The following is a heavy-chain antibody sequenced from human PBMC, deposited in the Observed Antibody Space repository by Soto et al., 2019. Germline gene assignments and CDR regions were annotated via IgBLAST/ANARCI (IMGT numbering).Heavy chain of an antibody. J-gene: IGHJ6*02. V-gene: IGHV3-23*01. CDR2: ISGNGDST. CDR1: AFTFSNYA. Sequence: EAQLLESGGGLVQPGGSLRLSCAGSAFTFSNYAMSWVRQAPGKGLEWVSGISGNGDSTYYADSVKGRFTISRDNSKNTLYLQMNSLRADDTAVYYCVKMGGNYYEITYGMDVWGQGTTVTVSS. D-gene: IGHD3-22*01. CDR3: VKMGGNYYEITYGMDV.